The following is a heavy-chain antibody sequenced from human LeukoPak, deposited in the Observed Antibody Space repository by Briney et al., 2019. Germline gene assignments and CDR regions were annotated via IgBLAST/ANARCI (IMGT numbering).Heavy chain of an antibody. CDR1: GYTFTGYY. D-gene: IGHD3-16*02. CDR3: ARDKVFGILIPHYYYYMDV. Sequence: ASVKVSCKASGYTFTGYYMHWVRQAPGQGLEWMGWINPNSGGTNYAQKFQGRVTMTRDTSISTAYMELSRLRSDDTAVYYCARDKVFGILIPHYYYYMDVWGKGTTVTVSS. J-gene: IGHJ6*03. CDR2: INPNSGGT. V-gene: IGHV1-2*02.